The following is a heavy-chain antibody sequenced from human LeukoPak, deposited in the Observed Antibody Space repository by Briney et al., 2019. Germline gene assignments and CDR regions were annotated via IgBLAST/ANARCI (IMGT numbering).Heavy chain of an antibody. J-gene: IGHJ6*03. CDR1: GFTVSSNY. Sequence: PGGSLRLSCAASGFTVSSNYMSWVRQAPGKGLEWVSVIYSGGSIYYADSVKGRFTISRDNSKNTLYLQMNSLRAEDTAVYYCAKDRVATYFYYMDVWGKGTTVTVSS. CDR3: AKDRVATYFYYMDV. CDR2: IYSGGSI. V-gene: IGHV3-66*02. D-gene: IGHD1-26*01.